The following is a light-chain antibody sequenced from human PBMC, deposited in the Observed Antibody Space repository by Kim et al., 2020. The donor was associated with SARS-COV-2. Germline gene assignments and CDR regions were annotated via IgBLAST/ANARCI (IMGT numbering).Light chain of an antibody. Sequence: ASTGYRVTITCRASQGISSYLAWYQQKPGKAPKLLIYAASTLQSGVPSRFSGSGSGTDFTLTISCLQSEDFATYYWQQYYSYPRTFGKGTKVDIK. J-gene: IGKJ1*01. CDR3: QQYYSYPRT. CDR1: QGISSY. V-gene: IGKV1-8*01. CDR2: AAS.